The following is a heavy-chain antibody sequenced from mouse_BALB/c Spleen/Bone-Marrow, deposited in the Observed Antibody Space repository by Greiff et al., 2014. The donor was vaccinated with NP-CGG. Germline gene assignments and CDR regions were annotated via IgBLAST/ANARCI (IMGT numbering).Heavy chain of an antibody. J-gene: IGHJ3*01. V-gene: IGHV5-4*02. CDR3: ARDLITTATSFAY. Sequence: QLKESGGGLVKPGGSLKLSCAASGFTFSDYYMYWVRQTPEKRLEWVATISDGGSYTYYPDSVKGRFTISRDNAKNNLYLQMSSLKSEDTAMYYCARDLITTATSFAYWGQGTLVTVSA. D-gene: IGHD1-2*01. CDR2: ISDGGSYT. CDR1: GFTFSDYY.